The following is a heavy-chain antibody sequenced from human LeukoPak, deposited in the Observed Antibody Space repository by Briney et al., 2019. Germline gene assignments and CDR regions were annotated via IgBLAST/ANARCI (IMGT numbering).Heavy chain of an antibody. D-gene: IGHD5-12*01. CDR3: ARHPPSFRYSGYDWGRGYFDY. CDR1: GYSISSGYY. V-gene: IGHV4-38-2*02. CDR2: IDHSGST. Sequence: SETLSLTCTVSGYSISSGYYWGWIRQPPGKGLEWTGSIDHSGSTYYNPSLKSRITISVDTSKNQFSLKLSSVTAADTAVYYCARHPPSFRYSGYDWGRGYFDYWGQGTLVTVSS. J-gene: IGHJ4*02.